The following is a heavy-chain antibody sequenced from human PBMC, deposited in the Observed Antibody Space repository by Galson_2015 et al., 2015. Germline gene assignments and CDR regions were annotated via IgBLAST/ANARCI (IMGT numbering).Heavy chain of an antibody. D-gene: IGHD2-15*01. CDR2: MNPNSGNT. CDR3: ARRVDYYYYMDV. J-gene: IGHJ6*03. Sequence: SVKVSCKASGYTFTSYDINWVRQATGQGLEWMGWMNPNSGNTGYAQKFQGRVTMTRNTSISTAYMELSSLRSEDTAVYYCARRVDYYYYMDVWGKGTTVTVSS. V-gene: IGHV1-8*01. CDR1: GYTFTSYD.